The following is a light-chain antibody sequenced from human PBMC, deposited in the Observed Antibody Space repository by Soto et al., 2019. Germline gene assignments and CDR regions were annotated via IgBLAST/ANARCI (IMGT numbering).Light chain of an antibody. CDR2: GAS. J-gene: IGKJ5*01. CDR1: QSVNNRY. V-gene: IGKV3-20*01. CDR3: QQYGRTHPP. Sequence: EVVLTQSPGTLSLSPGERATLSCRASQSVNNRYLAWYQQRPGQAPRLLMYGASNRATGIPDRFSGGGSGTDFTLTISRLEPEDFAVYYCQQYGRTHPPFGQGTRLEIK.